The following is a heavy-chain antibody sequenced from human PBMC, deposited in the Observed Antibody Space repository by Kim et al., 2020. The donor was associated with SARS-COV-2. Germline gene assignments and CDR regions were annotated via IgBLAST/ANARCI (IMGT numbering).Heavy chain of an antibody. CDR3: ARDDSLGGFDY. CDR2: IYYGGNT. D-gene: IGHD7-27*01. CDR1: GDSITSGGYY. V-gene: IGHV4-31*03. J-gene: IGHJ4*02. Sequence: SETLSLTCTVSGDSITSGGYYWNWIRQQPGKGLEWNGSIYYGGNTHYIPSLKSRLTISVDTSKNHFSLNLNSATAADTAVYYCARDDSLGGFDYWGQGILVTVSA.